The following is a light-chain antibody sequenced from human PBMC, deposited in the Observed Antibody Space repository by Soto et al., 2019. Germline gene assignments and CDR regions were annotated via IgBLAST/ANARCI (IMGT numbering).Light chain of an antibody. V-gene: IGKV3-20*01. J-gene: IGKJ5*01. CDR2: GAS. CDR3: QHYDTSPIT. CDR1: QSVSGSR. Sequence: EIELTQSPGTLSLSPGERATLSCRASQSVSGSRLAWYQQKPGQAPRLLIYGASNRATGIPDRFSGGGSGTDFTLTISRLAPEDFARYYCQHYDTSPITFGQGTRLEI.